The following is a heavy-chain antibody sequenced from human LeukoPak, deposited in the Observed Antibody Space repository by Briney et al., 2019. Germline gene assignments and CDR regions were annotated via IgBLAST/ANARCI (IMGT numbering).Heavy chain of an antibody. CDR2: ISGSDGST. D-gene: IGHD1-26*01. J-gene: IGHJ4*02. CDR1: GFTFSSYA. CDR3: AKDWDLAPGY. V-gene: IGHV3-23*01. Sequence: GGSLRLSCAASGFTFSSYAMSWVRQAAGKGLQWVSSISGSDGSTYYAASVNGRFTISRDNSKNTLYLQMNSLRAEDTAVYYCAKDWDLAPGYWGQGTLVTVSS.